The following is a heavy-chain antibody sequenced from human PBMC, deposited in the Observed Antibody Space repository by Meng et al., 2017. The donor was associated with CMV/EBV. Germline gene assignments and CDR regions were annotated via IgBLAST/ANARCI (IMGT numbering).Heavy chain of an antibody. V-gene: IGHV1-69*12. D-gene: IGHD1-7*01. Sequence: VHQVAAGAEVKKPGSAVKVSCKASGGTFSSYAISWVRQAPGQGLEWMGGIIPIFGTANYAQKFQGRVTITADESTSTAYMELSSLRSEDTAVYYCARGSGAGTTWSYFDYWGQGTLVTVSS. J-gene: IGHJ4*02. CDR2: IIPIFGTA. CDR3: ARGSGAGTTWSYFDY. CDR1: GGTFSSYA.